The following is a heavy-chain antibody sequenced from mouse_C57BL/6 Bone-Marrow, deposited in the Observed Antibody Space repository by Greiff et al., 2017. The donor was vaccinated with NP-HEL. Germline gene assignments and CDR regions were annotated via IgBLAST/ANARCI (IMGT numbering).Heavy chain of an antibody. V-gene: IGHV1-12*01. CDR1: GYTFTSYN. CDR2: IYPGNGDT. D-gene: IGHD4-1*01. Sequence: QVQLKQSGAELVRPGASVKMSCKASGYTFTSYNMHWVKQTPRQGLEWIGAIYPGNGDTSYNQKFKGKATLTVDKSSSTAYMQLSSLTSEDSAVYFCARSMRDPHWWYFDVWGTGTTVTVSS. CDR3: ARSMRDPHWWYFDV. J-gene: IGHJ1*03.